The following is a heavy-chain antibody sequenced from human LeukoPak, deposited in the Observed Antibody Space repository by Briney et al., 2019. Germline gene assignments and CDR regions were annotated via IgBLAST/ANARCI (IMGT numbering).Heavy chain of an antibody. V-gene: IGHV3-66*01. D-gene: IGHD3-9*01. Sequence: GESLRLSCAASGFTFSTNYMSWVRQAPGKGLEWVSVIYSGGSTYYSDSVKGRFTISRDNSKNTLYLQMNSLRAEDTAVYYCARDSSVTLSFDYWGQGTLVTVSS. CDR2: IYSGGST. CDR1: GFTFSTNY. J-gene: IGHJ4*02. CDR3: ARDSSVTLSFDY.